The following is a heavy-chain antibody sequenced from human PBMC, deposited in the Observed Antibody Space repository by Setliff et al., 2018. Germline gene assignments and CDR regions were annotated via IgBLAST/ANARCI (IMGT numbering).Heavy chain of an antibody. CDR3: ARDRNDNYESSGYYYAGGYMDV. CDR2: IIPILGIT. J-gene: IGHJ6*03. CDR1: GGAFSTYS. V-gene: IGHV1-69*13. Sequence: SVKVSCKASGGAFSTYSLSWVRQAPGQGFEWVGRIIPILGITNYAQRFQGRVTITADDSTSTIYMDVSSLRSEDTAVYYCARDRNDNYESSGYYYAGGYMDVWGKGTTVTVSS. D-gene: IGHD3-22*01.